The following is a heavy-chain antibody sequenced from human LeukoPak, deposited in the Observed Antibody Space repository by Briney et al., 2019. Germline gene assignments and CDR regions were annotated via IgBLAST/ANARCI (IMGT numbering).Heavy chain of an antibody. CDR1: GFTFSNAW. J-gene: IGHJ3*02. CDR3: TTGPVLRYFDWLVEGAFDI. CDR2: IKSKTDGGTT. V-gene: IGHV3-15*01. Sequence: PGGSLRLSCAASGFTFSNAWMSWVRQAPGKGLEWVGRIKSKTDGGTTDYAAPVKGRFTISRDDSKNTLYLQMNSLKTEDTAVYYCTTGPVLRYFDWLVEGAFDIWGQGTMVTVSS. D-gene: IGHD3-9*01.